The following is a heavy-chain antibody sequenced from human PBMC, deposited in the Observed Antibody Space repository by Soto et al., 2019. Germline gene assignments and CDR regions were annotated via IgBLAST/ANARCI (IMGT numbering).Heavy chain of an antibody. CDR3: TRLSPEGYSGYDYTIFY. CDR2: ISAYNGNT. CDR1: GYTFTSYG. D-gene: IGHD5-12*01. J-gene: IGHJ4*02. Sequence: GASVKVSCKASGYTFTSYGISWVRQAPGQGLEWMGWISAYNGNTNYAQKLQGRVTMTTDTSTSTAYMELRSLRSDDTAVYYCTRLSPEGYSGYDYTIFYWGQGTLVTVSS. V-gene: IGHV1-18*01.